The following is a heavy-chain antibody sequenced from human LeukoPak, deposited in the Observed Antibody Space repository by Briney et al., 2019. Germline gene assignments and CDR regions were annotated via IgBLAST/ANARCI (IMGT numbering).Heavy chain of an antibody. D-gene: IGHD2-21*01. Sequence: SETLSLTCAVYDESLSGYFGFWIRQPPGKPLEWIGEIYRSTFINYNPSLKSRLTISMDTSKNQFSLKVTSVTAADTAVYYCGIVATTRQYWGQGTLVTVSS. V-gene: IGHV4-34*01. CDR3: GIVATTRQY. CDR2: IYRSTFI. J-gene: IGHJ1*01. CDR1: DESLSGYF.